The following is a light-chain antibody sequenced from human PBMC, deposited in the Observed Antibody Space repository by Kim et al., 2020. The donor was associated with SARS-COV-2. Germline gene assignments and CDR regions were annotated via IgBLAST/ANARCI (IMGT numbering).Light chain of an antibody. CDR2: DVT. J-gene: IGKJ2*01. CDR1: QSIRSY. Sequence: SASVGDRVTITCRASQSIRSYLAWYQQKPGRAPKLLIYDVTDLESGVPSRFSGSGSGTELSLTISSLQPDDFATYYCQQYNHYPVTFGQGTKLEI. V-gene: IGKV1-5*01. CDR3: QQYNHYPVT.